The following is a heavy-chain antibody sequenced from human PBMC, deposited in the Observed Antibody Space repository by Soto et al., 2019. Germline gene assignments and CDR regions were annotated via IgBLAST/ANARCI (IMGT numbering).Heavy chain of an antibody. D-gene: IGHD1-26*01. V-gene: IGHV3-15*01. CDR3: ARYSGASHEY. CDR2: VKSKTDGGTT. CDR1: GLTFSNAW. J-gene: IGHJ4*02. Sequence: EVQLVESGGGSVKPGGSLRLSCVVSGLTFSNAWMSWVRQGPGKGLEWIGRVKSKTDGGTTEYAAPVKGRFTISRDDSKNTVYLQMDSLRTEDTAMYYCARYSGASHEYWGQGTLVIVSS.